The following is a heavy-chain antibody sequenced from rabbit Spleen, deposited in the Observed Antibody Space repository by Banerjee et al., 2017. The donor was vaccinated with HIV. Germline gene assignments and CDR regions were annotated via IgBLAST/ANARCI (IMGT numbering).Heavy chain of an antibody. CDR3: ARDLGYFDL. V-gene: IGHV1S45*01. J-gene: IGHJ4*01. Sequence: QEQLVESGGGLVKPGASLTLTCKASGFSFSSGYYMYWVRQAPGKRPEWIACIYTTSGNTWYASWAKGRFTISKTSSTTVTLQMTSLTAADTATYFCARDLGYFDLWGQGTLVTVS. CDR2: IYTTSGNT. CDR1: GFSFSSGYY.